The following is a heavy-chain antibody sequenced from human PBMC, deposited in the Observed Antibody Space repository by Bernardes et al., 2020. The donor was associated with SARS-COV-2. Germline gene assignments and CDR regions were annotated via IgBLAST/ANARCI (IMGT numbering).Heavy chain of an antibody. D-gene: IGHD6-13*01. CDR1: GYTLTELS. Sequence: VKVSCKVSGYTLTELSMHWVRQAPGKGLEWMGGFDPEDGETIYAQKFQGRVTMTEDTSTDTAYMELSSLRSEDTAVYYCATAIAAAGNPDDYYYYYGMDVWGQGTTVTVSS. CDR2: FDPEDGET. V-gene: IGHV1-24*01. J-gene: IGHJ6*02. CDR3: ATAIAAAGNPDDYYYYYGMDV.